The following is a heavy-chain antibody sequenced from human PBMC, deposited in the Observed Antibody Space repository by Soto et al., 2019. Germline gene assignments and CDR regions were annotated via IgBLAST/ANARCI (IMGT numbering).Heavy chain of an antibody. D-gene: IGHD3-3*01. CDR2: IYPSDSDT. CDR3: ARGGVSTRTFDY. V-gene: IGHV5-51*01. Sequence: GESLKISCKGSGYNFAGYWIAWVRQMPGKGLELMGIIYPSDSDTRYRPSFQGQVTISAAKSISSAYLQWSSLRASDTAMYYCARGGVSTRTFDYWGQGTPVTVSP. CDR1: GYNFAGYW. J-gene: IGHJ4*02.